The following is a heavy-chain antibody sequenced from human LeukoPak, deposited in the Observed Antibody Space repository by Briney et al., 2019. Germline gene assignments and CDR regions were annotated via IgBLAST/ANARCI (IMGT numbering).Heavy chain of an antibody. D-gene: IGHD4-17*01. V-gene: IGHV3-23*01. Sequence: GGSLRLSCAASGFTFSGYSMSWVRQAPGKGLEWVAGLGRTGEYKYYADSVKGRFTISRDNSKDTVSLQMNSLRAEDTAVYYCTKDPNGDYVGAFDPWGQGTLVTVSS. CDR3: TKDPNGDYVGAFDP. J-gene: IGHJ5*02. CDR2: LGRTGEYK. CDR1: GFTFSGYS.